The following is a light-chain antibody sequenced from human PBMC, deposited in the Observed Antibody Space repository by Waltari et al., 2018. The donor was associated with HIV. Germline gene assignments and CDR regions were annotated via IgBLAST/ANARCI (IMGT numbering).Light chain of an antibody. J-gene: IGLJ3*02. CDR1: SSNIRSNT. CDR3: AAWDDSLNGWV. Sequence: QSVLTQPPSASGTPGQRVTISCSGSSSNIRSNTVSWYQQLPGTAPKLLIYSNAQRPSVVPDRFSGSKSGTSASLAIIGLQSEDEADYFCAAWDDSLNGWVFGGGTKLTVL. V-gene: IGLV1-44*01. CDR2: SNA.